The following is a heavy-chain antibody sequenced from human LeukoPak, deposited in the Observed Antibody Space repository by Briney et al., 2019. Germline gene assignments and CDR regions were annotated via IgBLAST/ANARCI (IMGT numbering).Heavy chain of an antibody. V-gene: IGHV3-53*01. Sequence: GGSLRLSCAASGFTVSSNYMSWVRQAPGKGLEWVSVIYSGGSTYYADSVKGRFTISRDNSKNTLYLQMNSLRAEDTAVYYCARSITIFGVVTLPYYYGMDVWGQGTTVTVSS. J-gene: IGHJ6*02. CDR1: GFTVSSNY. CDR3: ARSITIFGVVTLPYYYGMDV. CDR2: IYSGGST. D-gene: IGHD3-3*01.